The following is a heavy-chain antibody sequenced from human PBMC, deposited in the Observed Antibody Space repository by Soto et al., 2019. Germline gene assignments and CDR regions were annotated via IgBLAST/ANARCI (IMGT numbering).Heavy chain of an antibody. CDR3: AKLNLFVSAAAGRGPFDY. J-gene: IGHJ4*02. CDR1: GFTFSSYS. Sequence: GGSLRLSCAASGFTFSSYSMNWVRQAPGKGLEWVSAVSSSGGYTYYADSVQGRFTISRDNSKNMLNLQMNSLRAEDTAVYYCAKLNLFVSAAAGRGPFDYWGQGTLVTVSS. V-gene: IGHV3-23*01. D-gene: IGHD6-13*01. CDR2: VSSSGGYT.